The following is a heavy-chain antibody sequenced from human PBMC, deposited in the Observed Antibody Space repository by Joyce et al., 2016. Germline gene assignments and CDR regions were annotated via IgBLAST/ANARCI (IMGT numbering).Heavy chain of an antibody. Sequence: QVPLVQSGADVKKPGASVKVSCKASGYTVTGYFLHWVRLAPGQGLEWMGWINPNSGATFYAQKFEGRITFTRDTSIATAYMEVGRLGSDDTAVFYCVREWSYYDSRVSYPVYYWGQGTLITVSS. CDR2: INPNSGAT. CDR3: VREWSYYDSRVSYPVYY. V-gene: IGHV1-2*02. D-gene: IGHD3-22*01. J-gene: IGHJ4*02. CDR1: GYTVTGYF.